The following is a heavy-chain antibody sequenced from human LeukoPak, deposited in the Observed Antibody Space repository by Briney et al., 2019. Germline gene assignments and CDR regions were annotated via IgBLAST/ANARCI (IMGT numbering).Heavy chain of an antibody. D-gene: IGHD3-22*01. V-gene: IGHV3-23*01. CDR1: GFTFSSYG. Sequence: SGGSLRLSCAASGFTFSSYGMNWVRQAPGKGLEWVSGISGSGGSTYYADSVKGRFTISRDNSKNTLYLQMNSLRAEDTAEYYCAKRGPDSSAFDAFDIWGQGTMVTVSS. CDR3: AKRGPDSSAFDAFDI. CDR2: ISGSGGST. J-gene: IGHJ3*02.